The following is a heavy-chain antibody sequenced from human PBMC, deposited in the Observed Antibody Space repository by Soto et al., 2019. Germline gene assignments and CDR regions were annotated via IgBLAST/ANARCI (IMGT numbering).Heavy chain of an antibody. CDR1: GYSFASYW. CDR2: IYPGDSDT. Sequence: GESLKISCQGSGYSFASYWIGWVRQMPGKDLEWMGIIYPGDSDTRYSPSFQGQVTISADKSLRTAYLQWTSLKAPDTALYYCARTRSFTLGFYYDGMDVWGQGTTVTVSS. J-gene: IGHJ6*02. V-gene: IGHV5-51*01. CDR3: ARTRSFTLGFYYDGMDV. D-gene: IGHD6-6*01.